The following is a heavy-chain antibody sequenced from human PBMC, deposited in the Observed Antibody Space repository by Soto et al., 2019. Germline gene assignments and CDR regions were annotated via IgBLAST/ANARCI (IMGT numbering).Heavy chain of an antibody. Sequence: EVQLVQSGAEVKKTGESLKISCKGSGFSFTSYWIGWVRQMPGKGLEWMGIIYPGDSDTRYSPSFQGQVTISADKSITPAYLQWSSLKASDTAMYYCARLLKTRGGLSNNSSAGLDYWGQGTLVTVSS. CDR1: GFSFTSYW. J-gene: IGHJ4*02. D-gene: IGHD6-6*01. CDR3: ARLLKTRGGLSNNSSAGLDY. V-gene: IGHV5-51*03. CDR2: IYPGDSDT.